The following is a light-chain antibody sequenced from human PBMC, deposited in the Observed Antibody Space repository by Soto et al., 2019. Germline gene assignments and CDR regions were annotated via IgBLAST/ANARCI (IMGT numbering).Light chain of an antibody. CDR1: QSVRSGY. CDR2: GAT. J-gene: IGKJ1*01. V-gene: IGKV3-20*01. CDR3: QQYARSPWT. Sequence: EIVLTQSPDILSLSPGDSATHSCRASQSVRSGYLAWYQQKPGQAPSLVIHGATSRASGIPDRFSGSGSETDFTLTISRLESEDFGVYYCQQYARSPWTFGQGTTVEIK.